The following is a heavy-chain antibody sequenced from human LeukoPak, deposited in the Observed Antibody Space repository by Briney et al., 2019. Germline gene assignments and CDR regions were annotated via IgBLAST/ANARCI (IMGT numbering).Heavy chain of an antibody. Sequence: SETLSLTCTVSGGSISSYYWSWIRQPPGKGLEWIGYIYYSGSTNYNPSLKSRVTISVDTSNNQFSLKMSSVTAADTAVYYCARVRRIAAAGWAFDIWGQGTMVTVSS. CDR2: IYYSGST. J-gene: IGHJ3*02. CDR1: GGSISSYY. CDR3: ARVRRIAAAGWAFDI. D-gene: IGHD6-13*01. V-gene: IGHV4-59*01.